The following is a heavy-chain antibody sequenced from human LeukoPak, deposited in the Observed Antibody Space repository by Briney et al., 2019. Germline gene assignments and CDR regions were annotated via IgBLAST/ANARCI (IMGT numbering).Heavy chain of an antibody. V-gene: IGHV4-31*03. Sequence: SETLSLTCTVSGGSISSGGYYGSWIRQHPGKGLEWIGYIYYSGSTYYNPSLKSRVTISVDTSKNQFSLKLSSVTAADTAVYYCARDGLWFGELSAFDIWGQGTMVTVSS. CDR1: GGSISSGGYY. D-gene: IGHD3-10*01. CDR2: IYYSGST. CDR3: ARDGLWFGELSAFDI. J-gene: IGHJ3*02.